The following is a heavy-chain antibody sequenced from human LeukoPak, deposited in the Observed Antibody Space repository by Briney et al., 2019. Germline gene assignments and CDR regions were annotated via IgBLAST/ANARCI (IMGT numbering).Heavy chain of an antibody. Sequence: ASVKVSCKASGGTFSSYAISWVRQAPGQGLEWMGWINPNSGGTNYAQKFQGRVTMTRDTSISTDYMELSGLRSDDTAVYYCARRFCGGGSCYSAIDYWGQGTLVTVSS. CDR2: INPNSGGT. CDR3: ARRFCGGGSCYSAIDY. J-gene: IGHJ4*02. V-gene: IGHV1-2*02. CDR1: GGTFSSYA. D-gene: IGHD2-15*01.